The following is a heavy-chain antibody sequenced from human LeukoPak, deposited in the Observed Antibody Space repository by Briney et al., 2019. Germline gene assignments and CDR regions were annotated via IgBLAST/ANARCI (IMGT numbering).Heavy chain of an antibody. V-gene: IGHV3-23*01. Sequence: GGSLRLSCAASGFTFSSYAMNWVRQAPGKGLQWVSALSGSGGSTYYADPVKGRFTISRDNSKNTLYLQMNSLRAEDTALYHCARNNGMDVWGQGATVIVSS. CDR1: GFTFSSYA. J-gene: IGHJ6*02. CDR3: ARNNGMDV. CDR2: LSGSGGST.